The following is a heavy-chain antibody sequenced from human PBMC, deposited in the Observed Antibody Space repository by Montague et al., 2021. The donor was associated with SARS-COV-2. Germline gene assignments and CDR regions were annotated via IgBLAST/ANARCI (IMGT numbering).Heavy chain of an antibody. V-gene: IGHV6-1*01. CDR3: AREGEWELQGPRHSSFYFAMDV. D-gene: IGHD1-26*01. CDR1: GDSVASNSAA. J-gene: IGHJ6*02. Sequence: CAISGDSVASNSAAWIWLRQSPPSGPELLSRTYYRPKWYNDYAVSVKSRINIIPDTSKNHLSLQVNSVTPEDTAVYYCAREGEWELQGPRHSSFYFAMDVWGQGTSVTVSS. CDR2: TYYRPKWYN.